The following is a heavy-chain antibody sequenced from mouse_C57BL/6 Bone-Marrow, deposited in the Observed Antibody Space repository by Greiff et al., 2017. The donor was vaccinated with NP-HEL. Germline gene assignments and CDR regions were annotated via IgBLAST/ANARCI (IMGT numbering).Heavy chain of an antibody. V-gene: IGHV1-4*01. D-gene: IGHD2-1*01. Sequence: QVQLQQSGAELARPGASVKMSCKASGYTFTSYTMHWVKQRPGQGLEWIGYINPSSGYTKYNQKFKDKATLTADKSSSTAYMQLSSLTSEDSAVYYCASPWGCNYYFDYWGQGTTLTVSS. CDR3: ASPWGCNYYFDY. J-gene: IGHJ2*01. CDR1: GYTFTSYT. CDR2: INPSSGYT.